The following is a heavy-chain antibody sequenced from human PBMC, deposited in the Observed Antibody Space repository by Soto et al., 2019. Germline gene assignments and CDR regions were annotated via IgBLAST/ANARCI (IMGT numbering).Heavy chain of an antibody. CDR2: MNPNSGNT. Sequence: QVQLVQSGAEVKKPGALVKVSCKASGYTFTSYDINWVRQATGQGLEWMGWMNPNSGNTGYAQKFQGRVTMTRNTSISTAYMELSSLRSEDTAVYYCARIDIRRGITVTTGDYWGQGTLVTVSS. CDR3: ARIDIRRGITVTTGDY. CDR1: GYTFTSYD. J-gene: IGHJ4*02. D-gene: IGHD4-4*01. V-gene: IGHV1-8*01.